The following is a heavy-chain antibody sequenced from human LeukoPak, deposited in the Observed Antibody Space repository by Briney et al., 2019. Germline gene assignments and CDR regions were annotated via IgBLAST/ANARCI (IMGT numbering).Heavy chain of an antibody. Sequence: GGSLRLSCAASGFTFSSYAMRWVRQAPGKGVERVSGISGSGGSTYYADSVKGRLTISRDNSKNRLYIQMNRLRAEERAVYYCAKVVFRVAAWDYWGQGTLVTVSS. V-gene: IGHV3-23*01. CDR3: AKVVFRVAAWDY. D-gene: IGHD6-13*01. J-gene: IGHJ4*02. CDR1: GFTFSSYA. CDR2: ISGSGGST.